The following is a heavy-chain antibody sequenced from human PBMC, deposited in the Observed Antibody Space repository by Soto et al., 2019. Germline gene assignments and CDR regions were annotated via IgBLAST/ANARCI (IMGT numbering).Heavy chain of an antibody. CDR2: INHSGST. D-gene: IGHD2-21*02. V-gene: IGHV4-34*01. Sequence: SETLSLTCAVYGGSFSGYYWSWIRQPPGKGLEWIGEINHSGSTNYNPSLKSRVTISVDTSKNQFSLKLSSVTAADTAVYYCASFQGRVVTAIYWGKGTMVTVSS. CDR1: GGSFSGYY. CDR3: ASFQGRVVTAIY. J-gene: IGHJ4*02.